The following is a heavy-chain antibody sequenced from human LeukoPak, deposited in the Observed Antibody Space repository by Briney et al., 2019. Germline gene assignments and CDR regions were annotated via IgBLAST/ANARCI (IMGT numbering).Heavy chain of an antibody. D-gene: IGHD3-22*01. V-gene: IGHV4-31*03. CDR3: ARENSSGYSEEGYNWFDP. Sequence: SETPSLTRTFSCGSISSGGYYWSWIRQHPREGLEWIGDIYYSGSTYYNPSLKSRVTISVDTSKNQFSLKLSSVTAADTAVYYCARENSSGYSEEGYNWFDPWGQGTLVTVSS. CDR2: IYYSGST. J-gene: IGHJ5*02. CDR1: CGSISSGGYY.